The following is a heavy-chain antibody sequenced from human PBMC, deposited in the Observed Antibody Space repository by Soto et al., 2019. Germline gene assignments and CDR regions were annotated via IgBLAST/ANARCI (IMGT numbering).Heavy chain of an antibody. V-gene: IGHV3-23*01. CDR2: ISGSGGST. J-gene: IGHJ6*03. CDR3: AKDPYVYGTTETTGTRRYYYMAF. Sequence: PGGSLRLSCAASGFTFSSYAMSWVRQAPGKGLEWVSAISGSGGSTYYADSVKGRFTISRDNSKNTLYLQMNSLRAEDTAVYYCAKDPYVYGTTETTGTRRYYYMAFWGKGTTVPVSS. CDR1: GFTFSSYA. D-gene: IGHD1-1*01.